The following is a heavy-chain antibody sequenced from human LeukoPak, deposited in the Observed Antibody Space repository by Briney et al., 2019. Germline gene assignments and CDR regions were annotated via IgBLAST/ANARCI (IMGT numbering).Heavy chain of an antibody. CDR1: GFTFDDYT. J-gene: IGHJ4*02. CDR3: AKDVTNGYSSSWYFDY. V-gene: IGHV3-43*01. CDR2: ISWDGGST. Sequence: GGSLRLSCAASGFTFDDYTMHWVRQAPGKGLEWVSLISWDGGSTYYADSVKGRFTISRDNSKNSLYLQMNSLRTEDTALYYCAKDVTNGYSSSWYFDYWGQGTLVTVSS. D-gene: IGHD6-13*01.